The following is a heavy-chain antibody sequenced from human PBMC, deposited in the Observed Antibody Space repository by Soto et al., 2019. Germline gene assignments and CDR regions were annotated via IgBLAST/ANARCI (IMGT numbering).Heavy chain of an antibody. J-gene: IGHJ6*02. V-gene: IGHV3-30-3*01. CDR2: ISYDGSNK. D-gene: IGHD6-19*01. CDR3: ARDRYSSGWYRDYYYGTDV. CDR1: GFTFSSYA. Sequence: GSLRLSCAASGFTFSSYAMHWVRQAPGKGLEWVAVISYDGSNKYYADSVKGRFTISRDNSKNTLYLQMNSLRAEDTAVYYCARDRYSSGWYRDYYYGTDVWGQGTTVTVSS.